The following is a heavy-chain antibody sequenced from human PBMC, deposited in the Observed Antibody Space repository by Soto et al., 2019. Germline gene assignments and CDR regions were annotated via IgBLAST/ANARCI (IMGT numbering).Heavy chain of an antibody. J-gene: IGHJ6*02. CDR3: ARLNGYCISTNCHGYYGMDV. D-gene: IGHD2-2*03. CDR2: IYSSENT. Sequence: SETLSLTCTVSGGSISSGGYYWSWIRQHPGKGLEWIGYIYSSENTYYNPSLQSRVTISVDTSKNEFSLRLSSVTAADTAVYYCARLNGYCISTNCHGYYGMDVWGQGTTVTVSS. CDR1: GGSISSGGYY. V-gene: IGHV4-39*01.